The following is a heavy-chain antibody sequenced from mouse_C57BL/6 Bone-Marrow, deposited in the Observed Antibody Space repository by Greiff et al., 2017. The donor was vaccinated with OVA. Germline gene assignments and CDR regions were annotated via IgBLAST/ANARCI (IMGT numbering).Heavy chain of an antibody. CDR3: ARSDNWGIPYY. D-gene: IGHD4-1*01. Sequence: QVQLKQSGAELARPGASVKMSCKASGYTFTSYTMHWVKQRPGQGLEWIGYINPSSGYTKYNQKFKDKATLTADKSSSTAYMQLSSLTSEDSAVYYCARSDNWGIPYYWGQGTTLTVSS. J-gene: IGHJ2*01. CDR1: GYTFTSYT. V-gene: IGHV1-4*01. CDR2: INPSSGYT.